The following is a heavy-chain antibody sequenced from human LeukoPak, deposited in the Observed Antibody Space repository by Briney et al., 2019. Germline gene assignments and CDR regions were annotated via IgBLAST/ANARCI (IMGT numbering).Heavy chain of an antibody. V-gene: IGHV3-53*01. CDR3: AREARDGAFDI. Sequence: GGSLRLSCAASGFTVSSNYMSWVRQAPGKGLEWVSVIYSGGSTYYADSVKGRFTISRDDSKNTLYLQMNSLRAEDTAVYYCAREARDGAFDIWGQGTMVTVSS. D-gene: IGHD2-21*02. CDR1: GFTVSSNY. CDR2: IYSGGST. J-gene: IGHJ3*02.